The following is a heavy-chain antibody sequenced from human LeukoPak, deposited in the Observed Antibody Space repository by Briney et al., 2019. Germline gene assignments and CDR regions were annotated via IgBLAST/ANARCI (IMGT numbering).Heavy chain of an antibody. V-gene: IGHV4-30-2*01. CDR2: IYHSGST. CDR3: ARGRYYYGSGSYEILLWFDP. CDR1: GGSISSGGYS. D-gene: IGHD3-10*01. Sequence: PSETLSLICAVSGGSISSGGYSWSWIRQPPGKVLEWIGYIYHSGSTYYNPSLKSRVTISVDRSKNQFSLKLSSVNAADTAVYYCARGRYYYGSGSYEILLWFDPWGQGTLVTVSS. J-gene: IGHJ5*02.